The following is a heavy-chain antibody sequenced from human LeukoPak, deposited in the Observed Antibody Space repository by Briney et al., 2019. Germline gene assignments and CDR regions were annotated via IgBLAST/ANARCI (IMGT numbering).Heavy chain of an antibody. CDR1: GFTFSSYS. CDR2: ISSSSSYI. CDR3: ARDIPKYSSSWYLHY. Sequence: GGSLRLSCAASGFTFSSYSMNWVRQAPGKGLEWVSSISSSSSYIHYADSVKGRFTISRDNAKNSLYLQMNSLRAEDTAVYYCARDIPKYSSSWYLHYWGQGTLVTVSS. J-gene: IGHJ4*02. V-gene: IGHV3-21*01. D-gene: IGHD6-13*01.